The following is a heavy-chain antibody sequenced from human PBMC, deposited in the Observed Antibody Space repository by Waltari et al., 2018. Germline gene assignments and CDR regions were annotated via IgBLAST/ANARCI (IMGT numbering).Heavy chain of an antibody. CDR1: GGSFSRYY. J-gene: IGHJ3*02. Sequence: QVQLQQWGAGLLKPSETLSLTCAVYGGSFSRYYWSWIRQPPGKGLEWIGEINHSGSTNYNPSLKSRVTISVDTSKNQFSLKLSSVTAADTAVYYCARAWISLILGATSAFDIWGQGTMVTVS. D-gene: IGHD1-26*01. CDR3: ARAWISLILGATSAFDI. V-gene: IGHV4-34*01. CDR2: INHSGST.